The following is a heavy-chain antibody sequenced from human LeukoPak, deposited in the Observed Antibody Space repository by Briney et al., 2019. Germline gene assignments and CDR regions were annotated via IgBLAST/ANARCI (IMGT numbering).Heavy chain of an antibody. Sequence: RPGRSLRLSCAASGFTFSSYAMHWVRQAPGKGLEWVAFISYDGSYKYYADSVKGRFTISRDNSKNTLYLQMNSLRTEDTAVYYCVREAAATLFDYWGQGTLVTVSS. CDR3: VREAAATLFDY. V-gene: IGHV3-30*03. CDR1: GFTFSSYA. D-gene: IGHD1-26*01. J-gene: IGHJ4*02. CDR2: ISYDGSYK.